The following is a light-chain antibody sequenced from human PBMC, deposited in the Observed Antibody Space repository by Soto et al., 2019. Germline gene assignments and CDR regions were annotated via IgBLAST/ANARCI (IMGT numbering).Light chain of an antibody. CDR1: QAISNY. CDR3: QNYNSAPET. J-gene: IGKJ1*01. V-gene: IGKV1-27*01. CDR2: AAS. Sequence: DIQMTQSPSSLSASVGDRVTITCRASQAISNYLAWYQQKPGKIPKVLIYAASTLHSGVPSRFSGSGSGTEFTLTITNVQTEDVATYYCQNYNSAPETFGPGTKV.